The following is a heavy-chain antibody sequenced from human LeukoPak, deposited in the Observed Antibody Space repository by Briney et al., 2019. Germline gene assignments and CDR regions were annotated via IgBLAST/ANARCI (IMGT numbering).Heavy chain of an antibody. CDR1: GGSISSYY. J-gene: IGHJ4*02. V-gene: IGHV4-59*01. CDR2: IYYSGST. Sequence: SETLSLTCTVSGGSISSYYWSWIRQPPGKGLEWIGYIYYSGSTNYNPSLKSRVTISVDTSKNQFSLKLSSVTAADTAVYYCASRMTVVVSYYFDYWGQGTLVTVSS. CDR3: ASRMTVVVSYYFDY. D-gene: IGHD3-22*01.